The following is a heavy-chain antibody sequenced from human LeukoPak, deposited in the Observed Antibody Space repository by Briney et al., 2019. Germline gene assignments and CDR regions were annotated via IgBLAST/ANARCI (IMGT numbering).Heavy chain of an antibody. CDR2: INPNSGGT. D-gene: IGHD5-18*01. CDR1: GYSLTGYY. V-gene: IGHV1-2*06. Sequence: GASVKVSCKASGYSLTGYYIHRVRQAPGQGLEWMGRINPNSGGTNYAQKFQGRVTMTRDTSVSTAYMELSSLRSDDTAVYYCARADTGDYWGQGTLVAVSS. J-gene: IGHJ4*02. CDR3: ARADTGDY.